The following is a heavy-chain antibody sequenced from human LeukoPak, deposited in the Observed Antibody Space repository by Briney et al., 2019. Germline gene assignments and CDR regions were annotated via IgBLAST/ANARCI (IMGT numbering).Heavy chain of an antibody. D-gene: IGHD3-10*02. CDR1: GFTFSSYV. CDR3: AELGITMIGGV. V-gene: IGHV3-30*04. CDR2: ISYDGSNK. Sequence: GGSLRLSCAASGFTFSSYVMHWVRQAPGKGLEWVAVISYDGSNKYYADSVKGRFTISRDNAKNSLYLQMNSLRAEDTAVYYCAELGITMIGGVWGKGTTVTISS. J-gene: IGHJ6*04.